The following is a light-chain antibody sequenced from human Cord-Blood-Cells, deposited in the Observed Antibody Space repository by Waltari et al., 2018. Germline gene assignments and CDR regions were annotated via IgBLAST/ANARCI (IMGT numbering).Light chain of an antibody. J-gene: IGLJ3*02. Sequence: SYELPQPPSVPVSPGQSARLPCPVDVLANKSARWFQQQPGQAPVLVIYNDSERPSGIPGRFAVSSSGTTGTLTISGGQGEDEADYYCYSAADNNWVFGGGTKLTVL. CDR2: NDS. CDR3: YSAADNNWV. V-gene: IGLV3-27*01. CDR1: VLANKS.